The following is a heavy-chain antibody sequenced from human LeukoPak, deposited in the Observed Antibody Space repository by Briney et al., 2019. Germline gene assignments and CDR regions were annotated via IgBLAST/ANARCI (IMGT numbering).Heavy chain of an antibody. J-gene: IGHJ4*02. CDR1: ELTFSGYW. CDR2: IRQDGGQT. CDR3: ARDGHSSGSFDY. Sequence: GGSLRLSCAASELTFSGYWMNWVRQAPGKGLQWVGNIRQDGGQTHYSDSVKGRFTISRDNAKRSLYLQMNSLRPGDTAVYYCARDGHSSGSFDYWGQGTLVTVSS. V-gene: IGHV3-7*01. D-gene: IGHD3-10*01.